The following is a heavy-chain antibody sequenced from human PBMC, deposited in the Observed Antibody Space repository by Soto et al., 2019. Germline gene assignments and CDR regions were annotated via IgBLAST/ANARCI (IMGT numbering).Heavy chain of an antibody. V-gene: IGHV1-2*04. CDR2: INPNSGGT. D-gene: IGHD3-22*01. CDR3: ASSPLYYYDSSGYSFDY. Sequence: ASVKVSCKASGYTFTGYYMHWVRQAPGQGLEWMGWINPNSGGTNYAQKFQGWVTMTRDTSISTAYMELSRLRSDDTAVYYCASSPLYYYDSSGYSFDYWGQGTLVTVSS. J-gene: IGHJ4*02. CDR1: GYTFTGYY.